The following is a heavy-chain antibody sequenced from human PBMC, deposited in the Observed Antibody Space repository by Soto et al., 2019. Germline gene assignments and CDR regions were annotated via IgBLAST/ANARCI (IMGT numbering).Heavy chain of an antibody. CDR2: ISNSGSVI. CDR1: GFTFSSYE. Sequence: GGSLRLSCTASGFTFSSYEMNWVRQAPGKGLEWVSHISNSGSVIDYADSVKGRFTTSRDNARNSLYLQMDTLRAEDTAVYYCATDMWFGEVTYQYGMDGWGQVTTVTVSS. CDR3: ATDMWFGEVTYQYGMDG. J-gene: IGHJ6*02. D-gene: IGHD3-10*01. V-gene: IGHV3-48*03.